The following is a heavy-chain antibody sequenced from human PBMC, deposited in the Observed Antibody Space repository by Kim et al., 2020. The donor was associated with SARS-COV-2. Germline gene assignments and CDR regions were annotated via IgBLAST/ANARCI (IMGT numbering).Heavy chain of an antibody. CDR2: K. V-gene: IGHV3-33*06. Sequence: KNYADSETGRVTISRDNSRNTLYLQMNSLRAEDTAVYVCAKGAGYFDYWGQGTLVTVSS. J-gene: IGHJ4*02. CDR3: AKGAGYFDY.